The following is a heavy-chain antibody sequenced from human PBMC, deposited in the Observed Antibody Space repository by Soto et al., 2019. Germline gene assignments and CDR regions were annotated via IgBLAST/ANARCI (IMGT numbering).Heavy chain of an antibody. CDR2: ISDTSDAA. CDR3: AREFRQQWLTHYYYYYGMDV. J-gene: IGHJ6*02. Sequence: EVQLLESGGGLVQPGGSLRLSCAASGFPFSTSAMNWVRQAPGKGLEWVSIISDTSDAAYYAESVKGRFTSSRDNSKNTLYLQMNSLRAEDTAVYYCAREFRQQWLTHYYYYYGMDVWGQGTTVTVSS. V-gene: IGHV3-23*01. CDR1: GFPFSTSA. D-gene: IGHD6-19*01.